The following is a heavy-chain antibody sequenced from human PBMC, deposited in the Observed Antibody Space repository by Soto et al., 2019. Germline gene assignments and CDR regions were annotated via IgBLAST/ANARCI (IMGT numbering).Heavy chain of an antibody. CDR1: GFTFSTYG. CDR3: AKEFVQYSSGWFFDF. J-gene: IGHJ4*02. D-gene: IGHD6-19*01. V-gene: IGHV3-30*18. CDR2: TSFDGGTK. Sequence: QVQLVESGGGVVQPGTSLRLSCAASGFTFSTYGMQWVRQAPGKGLEWVAVTSFDGGTKYYVDSVKGRFTVSRHNSENTLYLQMNSLRAEDTAIYYCAKEFVQYSSGWFFDFWGQGTLVSVSS.